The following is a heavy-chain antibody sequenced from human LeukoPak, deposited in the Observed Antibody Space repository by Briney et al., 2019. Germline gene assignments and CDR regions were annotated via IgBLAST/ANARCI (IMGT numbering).Heavy chain of an antibody. V-gene: IGHV1-69*06. CDR1: GGTFSSYA. Sequence: SVKVSCRASGGTFSSYAISWVRQAPGQGLEWMGGIIPIFGTANYAQKFQGRVTITADKSTSTAYMELSSLRSEDTAVYYCARVLGTVTNWYYYGMDVWGKGTTVTVSS. J-gene: IGHJ6*04. D-gene: IGHD4-17*01. CDR2: IIPIFGTA. CDR3: ARVLGTVTNWYYYGMDV.